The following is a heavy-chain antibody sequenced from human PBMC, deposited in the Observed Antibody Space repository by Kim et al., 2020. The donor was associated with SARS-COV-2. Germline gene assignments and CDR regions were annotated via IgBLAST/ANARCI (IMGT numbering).Heavy chain of an antibody. CDR2: IYYSGNT. Sequence: SETLSLTCSGSGGSIKTDNYYWGWIRQPPGKRLEWIGSIYYSGNTYYHPSLRSRVTVSVDTSKNQLSLKQRSVAAADTSVYYCARGAYGSGWGNWGQGTL. D-gene: IGHD6-19*01. CDR1: GGSIKTDNYY. J-gene: IGHJ4*02. V-gene: IGHV4-39*01. CDR3: ARGAYGSGWGN.